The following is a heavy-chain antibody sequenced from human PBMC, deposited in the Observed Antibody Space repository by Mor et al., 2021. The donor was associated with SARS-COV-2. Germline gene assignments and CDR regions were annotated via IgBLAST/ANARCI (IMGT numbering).Heavy chain of an antibody. CDR2: ISSRSTTI. V-gene: IGHV3-48*02. CDR3: ARVPGALADAFDI. D-gene: IGHD1-1*01. Sequence: YISSRSTTIYYADSVKGRFTISRDNAKNSLYLHMISLRDEDTAVYFCARVPGALADAFDIWGLGTMVTVSS. J-gene: IGHJ3*02.